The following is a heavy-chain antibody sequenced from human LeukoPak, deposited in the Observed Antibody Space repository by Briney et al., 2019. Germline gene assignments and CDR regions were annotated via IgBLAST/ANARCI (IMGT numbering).Heavy chain of an antibody. D-gene: IGHD3-22*01. CDR3: ARGVDYYDSGGTIYY. Sequence: GGSLRLSFAASGFTFSSYAMHWVRQAPGKGLEWVAVVWYDGSKTYSADSVKGRITISRDDSKNTLYLQMNSLRAEDTAVYYCARGVDYYDSGGTIYYWGQGTLVTVSS. CDR2: VWYDGSKT. CDR1: GFTFSSYA. J-gene: IGHJ4*02. V-gene: IGHV3-33*01.